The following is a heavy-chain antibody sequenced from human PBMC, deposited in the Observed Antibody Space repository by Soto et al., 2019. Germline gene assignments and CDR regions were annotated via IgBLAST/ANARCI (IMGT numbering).Heavy chain of an antibody. CDR2: ISGSGGST. Sequence: EMQLLESGGGLVQPGGSLRLSCAASGFTFSSFAMSWVRQAPGKGLDWVSAISGSGGSTYSADSVKGRFTISRDNSKNTLYLEVSSLRAEDTAVYYCAKGGGLRNQLLYGYYFHGMDVWGQGTTVTVSS. D-gene: IGHD3-10*01. J-gene: IGHJ6*02. CDR3: AKGGGLRNQLLYGYYFHGMDV. CDR1: GFTFSSFA. V-gene: IGHV3-23*01.